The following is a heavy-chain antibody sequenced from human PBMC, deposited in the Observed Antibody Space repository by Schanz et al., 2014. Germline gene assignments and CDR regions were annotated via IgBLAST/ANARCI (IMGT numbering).Heavy chain of an antibody. CDR3: AKGMGYCSGGTCYDYYYYGLDV. J-gene: IGHJ6*02. Sequence: QVQLVESGGGVVQPGGSLRLSCAASGFIFSSYGLHWVRQAPGKGLEWVALISNDGSIKYYADSVKGRFTISRDNSENTLYLQMNSLSADDTAVFYCAKGMGYCSGGTCYDYYYYGLDVWGQGTTXTVSS. CDR1: GFIFSSYG. V-gene: IGHV3-30*19. D-gene: IGHD2-15*01. CDR2: ISNDGSIK.